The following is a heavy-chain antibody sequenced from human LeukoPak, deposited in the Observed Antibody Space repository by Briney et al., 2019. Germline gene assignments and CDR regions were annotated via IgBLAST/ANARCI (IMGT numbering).Heavy chain of an antibody. V-gene: IGHV4-61*02. D-gene: IGHD5-24*01. Sequence: PSETLSLTCTVSGGSISSGSYYWSWIRQPAGKGLEWIGRIYTSGSTNYNPSLKSRVTISVDTSKNQFSLKLSSMTAADTAVYYCARDQRWLQSFDPWGQGTLVTVSS. CDR1: GGSISSGSYY. CDR2: IYTSGST. J-gene: IGHJ5*02. CDR3: ARDQRWLQSFDP.